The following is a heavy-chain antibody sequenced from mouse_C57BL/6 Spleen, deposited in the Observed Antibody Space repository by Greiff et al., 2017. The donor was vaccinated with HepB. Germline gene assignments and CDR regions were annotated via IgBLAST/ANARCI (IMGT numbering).Heavy chain of an antibody. J-gene: IGHJ2*01. CDR3: ARDGDYYGSSYDY. CDR1: GYTFTDYY. D-gene: IGHD1-1*01. V-gene: IGHV1-76*01. Sequence: VQLQQSGAELVRPGASVKLSCKASGYTFTDYYINWVKQRPGQGLEWIARIYPGSGNTYYNEKFKGKATLTAAKSYSTAYMQLSSLTSEDSAVYCCARDGDYYGSSYDYWGQGTTLTVSA. CDR2: IYPGSGNT.